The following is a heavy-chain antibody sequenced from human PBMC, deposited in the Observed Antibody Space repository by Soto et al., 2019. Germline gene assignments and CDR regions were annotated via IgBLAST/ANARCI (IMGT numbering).Heavy chain of an antibody. CDR2: IYYSGST. D-gene: IGHD6-13*01. V-gene: IGHV4-30-4*01. J-gene: IGHJ3*01. CDR3: ARDRDSSSWFT. Sequence: LCGGSISSGDYYWSWIRQPPGKGLEWIGYIYYSGSTYYNPSLKSRVTISVDTSKNQFSLKLSSVTAADTAVYYCARDRDSSSWFTWGQGTMVTVSS. CDR1: GGSISSGDYY.